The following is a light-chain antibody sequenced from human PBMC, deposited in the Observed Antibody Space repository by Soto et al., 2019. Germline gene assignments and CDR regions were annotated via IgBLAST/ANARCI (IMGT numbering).Light chain of an antibody. CDR1: NSDVGGYNF. V-gene: IGLV2-8*01. Sequence: QSALTQPPSASGSPGQSVTISCTGTNSDVGGYNFVSWYQQHPGKAPKLIIYEVTKRPSGVPDRFSGSKSGKTASLTVSGLQAEDEADYYCSSYAGSNNRYVFGTGTKLT. J-gene: IGLJ1*01. CDR3: SSYAGSNNRYV. CDR2: EVT.